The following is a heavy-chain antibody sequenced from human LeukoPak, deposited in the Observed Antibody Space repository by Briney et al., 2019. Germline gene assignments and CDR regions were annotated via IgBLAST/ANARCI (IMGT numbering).Heavy chain of an antibody. CDR2: ISAYNGNT. CDR3: ASVGYDILTGYYGIKYFQH. J-gene: IGHJ1*01. D-gene: IGHD3-9*01. V-gene: IGHV1-18*01. CDR1: GYTFTIYG. Sequence: GASVKVSCTATGYTFTIYGISWVRQAPGQGREWMGWISAYNGNTNYAQKLQGRVTMTTDTSTSTAYMELRSLRSDDTAVYYCASVGYDILTGYYGIKYFQHWGQGTLVTVSS.